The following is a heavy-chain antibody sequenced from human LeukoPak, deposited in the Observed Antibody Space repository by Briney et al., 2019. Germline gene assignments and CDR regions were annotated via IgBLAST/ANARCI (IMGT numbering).Heavy chain of an antibody. CDR2: INDSGSP. D-gene: IGHD2-2*02. J-gene: IGHJ4*02. V-gene: IGHV4-34*01. CDR1: EGSFSGYY. CDR3: ARGYDCSSSSCYTLFDL. Sequence: PSETLSLTCAVYEGSFSGYYWSWIRQPSGKGREWIGEINDSGSPNYNPSLKSRFTISVDTSKNQFSLKLSFVTAADTAVYYCARGYDCSSSSCYTLFDLWGQGTLVTVSS.